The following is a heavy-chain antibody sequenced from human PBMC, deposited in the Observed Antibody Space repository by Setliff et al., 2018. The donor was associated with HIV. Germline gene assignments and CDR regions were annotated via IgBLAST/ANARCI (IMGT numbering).Heavy chain of an antibody. V-gene: IGHV1-69*13. CDR3: ATRGNDILTPHAFHI. D-gene: IGHD3-9*01. CDR1: GGTFSSYA. CDR2: IIPIYDTP. Sequence: RASVKVSCKASGGTFSSYAITWVRQAPGQGPEWMGGIIPIYDTPNYAQRFQGRVTITADESTSTAYMDLSSLTSDDTAVYYCATRGNDILTPHAFHIWGQGTRVTVSS. J-gene: IGHJ3*02.